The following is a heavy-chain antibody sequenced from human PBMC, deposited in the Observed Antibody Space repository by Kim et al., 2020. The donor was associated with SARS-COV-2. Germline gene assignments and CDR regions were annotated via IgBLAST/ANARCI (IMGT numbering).Heavy chain of an antibody. CDR1: GGSISSSRYY. D-gene: IGHD5-12*01. V-gene: IGHV4-39*01. CDR2: IYYSGST. J-gene: IGHJ4*02. CDR3: ARHKRSWLLLGAGYFDY. Sequence: SETLSLTCTVSGGSISSSRYYWGWIRQPPGKGLEWIGSIYYSGSTYYNPPLKSRVTISVDTSKNQLSLKLSSVTAADTAVYYCARHKRSWLLLGAGYFDYWGQGSLVTGSS.